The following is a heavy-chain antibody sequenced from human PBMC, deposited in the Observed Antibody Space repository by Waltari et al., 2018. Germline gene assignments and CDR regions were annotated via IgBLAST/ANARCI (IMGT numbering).Heavy chain of an antibody. J-gene: IGHJ4*02. D-gene: IGHD1-26*01. CDR3: AKARLRWELLYYFDY. V-gene: IGHV3-53*02. Sequence: EVQLVETGGGLIQPGGSLRLSCAASGFTVSSNYMSWVRQAPGKGLEWVSVIYSGGSTYYADSVKGRFTISRDNSKNTLYLQMNSLRAEDTAVYYCAKARLRWELLYYFDYWGQGTLVTVSS. CDR1: GFTVSSNY. CDR2: IYSGGST.